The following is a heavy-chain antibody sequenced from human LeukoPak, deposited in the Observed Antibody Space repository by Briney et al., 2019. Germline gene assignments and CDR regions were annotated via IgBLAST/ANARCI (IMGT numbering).Heavy chain of an antibody. J-gene: IGHJ4*02. CDR3: ARGGRITMVRGGHPYYFDY. V-gene: IGHV4-34*01. CDR1: GGSFSGYY. D-gene: IGHD3-10*01. Sequence: SETLSLTCAVYGGSFSGYYWSWIRQPPGKGLEWIGEINHSGSTNYNPSLKSRVTISVDTSKNQFSLKLSSVTAADTAVYYCARGGRITMVRGGHPYYFDYRGQGTLVTVSS. CDR2: INHSGST.